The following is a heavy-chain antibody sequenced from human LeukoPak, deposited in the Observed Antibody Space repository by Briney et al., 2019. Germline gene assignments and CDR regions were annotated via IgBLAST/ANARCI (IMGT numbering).Heavy chain of an antibody. CDR3: ARYGSVDEYGMDV. CDR2: IYPGDSDT. D-gene: IGHD3-10*01. Sequence: GESLKISCKGSGYSFTSYWIGWVRQMPGKSLEWMGIIYPGDSDTRYSPSFQGQVTISADKSISTAYLQWSSLKASDTAMYYCARYGSVDEYGMDVWGQGTTVTVSS. CDR1: GYSFTSYW. V-gene: IGHV5-51*01. J-gene: IGHJ6*02.